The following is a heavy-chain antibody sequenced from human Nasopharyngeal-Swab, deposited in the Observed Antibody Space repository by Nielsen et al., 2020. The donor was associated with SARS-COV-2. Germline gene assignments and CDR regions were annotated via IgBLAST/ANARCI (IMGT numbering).Heavy chain of an antibody. CDR3: ATRDYYGSGTMGIPFDY. J-gene: IGHJ4*02. Sequence: WIRQPPGKGLEWIGSTYYSGSTYYNPSLKSRVTISVDTSKNQFSLKLSSVTAADTAVYYCATRDYYGSGTMGIPFDYWGQGTLVTVSS. V-gene: IGHV4-39*01. CDR2: TYYSGST. D-gene: IGHD3-10*01.